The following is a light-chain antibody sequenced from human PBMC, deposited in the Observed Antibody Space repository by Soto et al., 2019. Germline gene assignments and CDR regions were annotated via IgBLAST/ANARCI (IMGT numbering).Light chain of an antibody. J-gene: IGKJ1*01. CDR2: GAS. CDR3: QQYGTSPRT. V-gene: IGKV3-20*01. CDR1: QSVRSIY. Sequence: EIVLTQSPGILSLSPGERATLSCRASQSVRSIYLAWYQQNHGQXPRLLIYGASSRATGIPDRFSGSGSGTDFTLTISRLEPEDFEVYDCQQYGTSPRTFGQGTKVDIK.